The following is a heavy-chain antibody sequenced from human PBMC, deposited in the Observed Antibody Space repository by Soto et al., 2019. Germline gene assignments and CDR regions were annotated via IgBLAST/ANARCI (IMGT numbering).Heavy chain of an antibody. D-gene: IGHD3-10*01. V-gene: IGHV4-31*03. CDR1: GGSISSGDYY. Sequence: QVQLQESGPGLVKPSQTLSLTCTVSGGSISSGDYYWSWIRQHPGKGLEWIGYIYYSGSTYYNPSLKSRVTISIDTSKNQFSLKLTSVTAADTAVYYCATYGSGSYKPTTFDYWGQGTLVTVSS. CDR2: IYYSGST. J-gene: IGHJ4*02. CDR3: ATYGSGSYKPTTFDY.